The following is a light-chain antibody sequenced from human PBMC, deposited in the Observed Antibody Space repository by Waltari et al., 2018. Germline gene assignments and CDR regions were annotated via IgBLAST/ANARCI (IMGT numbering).Light chain of an antibody. CDR2: ATS. Sequence: DIQMTQSPSSLSASVGDRVTITCRASQSISGYLNWYQQKPGKAPKVLIYATSSLQSGVPSRFSGSGSGTDFTLTISSLQPDDFATYYCQQYNSYSTFGGGTKVEIK. V-gene: IGKV1-39*01. CDR1: QSISGY. J-gene: IGKJ4*01. CDR3: QQYNSYST.